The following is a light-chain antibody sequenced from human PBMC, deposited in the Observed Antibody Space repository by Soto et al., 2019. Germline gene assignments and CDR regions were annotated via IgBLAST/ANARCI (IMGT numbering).Light chain of an antibody. V-gene: IGKV3-11*01. CDR1: QSVSSY. Sequence: EVVLTHSPATLSLSPWERATLSCRASQSVSSYLAWYQQKPGQAPRLLIYDASNRATGIPARFSGSGSGTEFTLTINSLQPDDFATYYCQQYNSYSPWTFGQGTKVDIK. J-gene: IGKJ1*01. CDR2: DAS. CDR3: QQYNSYSPWT.